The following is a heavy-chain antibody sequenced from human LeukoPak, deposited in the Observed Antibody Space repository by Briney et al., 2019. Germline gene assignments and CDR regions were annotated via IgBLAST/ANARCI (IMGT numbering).Heavy chain of an antibody. D-gene: IGHD3-3*01. CDR2: IRSKAYGGTT. CDR1: GFTVSSNY. Sequence: GGSLRLSCAASGFTVSSNYMSWVRQAPGKGLEWVGFIRSKAYGGTTEYAASVKGRFTISRDDSKSIAYLQMNSLKTEDTAVYYCTRVRITIFGVVIFSYYYCMDVWGKGTTVTVSS. CDR3: TRVRITIFGVVIFSYYYCMDV. V-gene: IGHV3-49*04. J-gene: IGHJ6*03.